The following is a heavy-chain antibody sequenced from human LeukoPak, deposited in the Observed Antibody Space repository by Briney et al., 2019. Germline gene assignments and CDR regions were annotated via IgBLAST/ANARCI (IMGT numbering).Heavy chain of an antibody. V-gene: IGHV1-18*01. D-gene: IGHD3-22*01. CDR2: ISTYNANT. CDR3: AREGDSSGCDY. Sequence: ASVKVSCKASGYTFTSYGISWVRQAPGQGLEWMGWISTYNANTNYAHNLQGRVTMTTDTSTSTAYMELRSLRSDDTAVYYCAREGDSSGCDYWGQGTLVTVSS. J-gene: IGHJ4*02. CDR1: GYTFTSYG.